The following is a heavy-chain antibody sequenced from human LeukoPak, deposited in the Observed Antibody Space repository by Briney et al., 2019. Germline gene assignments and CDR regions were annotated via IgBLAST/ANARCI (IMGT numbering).Heavy chain of an antibody. J-gene: IGHJ4*02. CDR2: ISGSGGST. Sequence: GGSLRLSCAASGFTFSSYAMSWVRQAPGKGLEWVSAISGSGGSTYYADSVKGRFTISRDNSKNTLYLQMNSLRAEDTALYYCAKPLRDDFWIGYGYWGQGTLVTVSS. D-gene: IGHD3-3*01. CDR3: AKPLRDDFWIGYGY. CDR1: GFTFSSYA. V-gene: IGHV3-23*01.